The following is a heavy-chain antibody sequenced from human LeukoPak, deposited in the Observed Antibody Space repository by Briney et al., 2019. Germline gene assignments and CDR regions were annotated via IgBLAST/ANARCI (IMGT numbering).Heavy chain of an antibody. V-gene: IGHV3-23*01. D-gene: IGHD5-18*01. J-gene: IGHJ6*03. CDR1: GFTFSDYA. Sequence: RGSLRLSCAASGFTFSDYAMTWVRQAPGKGLEWVSSFSFNGESTYYADSAKGRFTISRDNSKNTLYLQMNSLRAEDTAVYYCAKGGYSNGRYYYYYMDVWGEGTTVTVSS. CDR3: AKGGYSNGRYYYYYMDV. CDR2: FSFNGEST.